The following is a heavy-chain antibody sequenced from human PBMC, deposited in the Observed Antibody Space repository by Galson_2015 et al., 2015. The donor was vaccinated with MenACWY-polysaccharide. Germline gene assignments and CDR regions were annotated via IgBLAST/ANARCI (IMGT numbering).Heavy chain of an antibody. Sequence: SLRLSCAASRFNFDGYAMHWVRQAPGKGLEWVSGISWNSGTVDYADSVKGRFTISRDNAKNSLYLQMNSLRAGDTAVYYCAREEGGTTVGGMDVWGQGTTVTVSS. CDR2: ISWNSGTV. V-gene: IGHV3-9*01. J-gene: IGHJ6*02. CDR1: RFNFDGYA. D-gene: IGHD1-7*01. CDR3: AREEGGTTVGGMDV.